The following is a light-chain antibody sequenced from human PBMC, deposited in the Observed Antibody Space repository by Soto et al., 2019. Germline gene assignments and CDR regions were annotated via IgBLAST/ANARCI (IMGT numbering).Light chain of an antibody. J-gene: IGLJ3*02. CDR3: GSYPGSSTSWV. CDR2: DVS. CDR1: SSDVGGNKY. Sequence: QSALTQPASVSGSPGQSITISCTGTSSDVGGNKYVSWYQHHPGKAPKRMIYDVSSRPSGVSNRFSGSKSDNTASLTISGLQAEDEADYYCGSYPGSSTSWVFGGGTQLTVL. V-gene: IGLV2-14*03.